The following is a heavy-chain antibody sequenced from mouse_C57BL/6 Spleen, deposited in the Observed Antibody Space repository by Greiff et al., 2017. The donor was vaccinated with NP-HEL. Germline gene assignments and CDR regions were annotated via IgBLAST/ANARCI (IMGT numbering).Heavy chain of an antibody. CDR1: GYTFTSYW. J-gene: IGHJ3*01. Sequence: QVQLQQPGAELVKPGASVKLSCKASGYTFTSYWMQWVKQRPGQGLEWIGEIDPSDSYTNYNQKFKGKATLTVDNSSSTAYMQLSSLTSEDSAVYYCARNWDKAYWGQGTLVTVSA. CDR2: IDPSDSYT. D-gene: IGHD4-1*01. V-gene: IGHV1-50*01. CDR3: ARNWDKAY.